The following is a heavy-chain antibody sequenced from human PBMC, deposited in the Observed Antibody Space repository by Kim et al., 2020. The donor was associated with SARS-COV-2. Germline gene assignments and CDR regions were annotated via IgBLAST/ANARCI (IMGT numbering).Heavy chain of an antibody. CDR3: ARETWIQLWSSTDYYMDV. Sequence: KGRFTISRHNSKNTLYLQMNSLRAEDTAVYYCARETWIQLWSSTDYYMDVWGKGTTVTVSS. D-gene: IGHD5-18*01. J-gene: IGHJ6*03. V-gene: IGHV3-53*01.